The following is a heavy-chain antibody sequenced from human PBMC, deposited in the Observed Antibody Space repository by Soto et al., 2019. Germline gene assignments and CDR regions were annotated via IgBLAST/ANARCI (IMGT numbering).Heavy chain of an antibody. CDR1: GGTFSSYA. J-gene: IGHJ6*02. CDR3: AKGRSYYYYYGVDV. CDR2: VIPIFGTA. V-gene: IGHV1-69*06. Sequence: SVKVSCKASGGTFSSYAISWVRQAPGQGLEWMGGVIPIFGTANYAQKFQGRVTITADNSKSTLHLQMNSLRAEDTALYYCAKGRSYYYYYGVDVWGQGTTVTVSS.